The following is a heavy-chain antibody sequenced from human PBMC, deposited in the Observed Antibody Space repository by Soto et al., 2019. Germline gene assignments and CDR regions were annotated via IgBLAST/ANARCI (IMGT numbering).Heavy chain of an antibody. CDR2: ISGSGGST. J-gene: IGHJ3*02. D-gene: IGHD5-12*01. V-gene: IGHV3-23*01. CDR3: AKNDRIVVATITAFDI. CDR1: GFTFSSYA. Sequence: GGSLRLSCAASGFTFSSYAMSWVRQAPGKGLEWVSAISGSGGSTYYADSVKGRFTISRDNSKNTLYLQMNSLRAEDTAVYYCAKNDRIVVATITAFDIWGQGTMVTVS.